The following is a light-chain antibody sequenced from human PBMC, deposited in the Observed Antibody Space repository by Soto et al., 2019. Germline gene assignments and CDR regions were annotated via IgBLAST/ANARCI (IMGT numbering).Light chain of an antibody. CDR1: QSVSTN. V-gene: IGKV3-20*01. J-gene: IGKJ1*01. CDR2: GAS. Sequence: VMTQSPATLSVSPGERAALSCRASQSVSTNLAWYQQKPGQAPRLLIYGASNRATGIPDRFSGSGSGTDFTLTISRLEPEDFAVYYCQQYGSSGTFGQGTKVDIK. CDR3: QQYGSSGT.